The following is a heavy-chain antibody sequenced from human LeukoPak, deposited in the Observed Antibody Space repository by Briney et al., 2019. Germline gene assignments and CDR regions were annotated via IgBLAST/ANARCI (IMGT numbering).Heavy chain of an antibody. CDR2: INPNSGDT. J-gene: IGHJ6*03. CDR1: GYTFTNHY. CDR3: ARDWRGYYYYLGV. V-gene: IGHV1-2*02. Sequence: ASVKVSCKASGYTFTNHYIHWVRQAPGQGLEWMGWINPNSGDTNYARKFEGRVTMTRDTSISTAYMDLSRLRSDDTAVYYCARDWRGYYYYLGVWGKGTTVTVSS. D-gene: IGHD3-10*01.